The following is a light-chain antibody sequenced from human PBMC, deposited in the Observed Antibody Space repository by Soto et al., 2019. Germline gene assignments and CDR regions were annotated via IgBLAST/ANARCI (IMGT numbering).Light chain of an antibody. CDR1: SSDVGGYNY. CDR2: EVS. J-gene: IGLJ3*02. V-gene: IGLV2-14*01. Sequence: QSALTQPASVSGSPGQSITISCTGTSSDVGGYNYVSWYQQYPGKAPKRMIYEVSNRPSGVSNRFSGSKSGNTASLTISGLQAEDEADYYCSSFTSTHTGVFGGGTKLTVL. CDR3: SSFTSTHTGV.